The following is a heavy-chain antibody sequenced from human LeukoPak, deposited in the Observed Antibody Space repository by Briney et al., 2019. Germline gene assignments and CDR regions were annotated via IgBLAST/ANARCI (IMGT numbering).Heavy chain of an antibody. D-gene: IGHD3-9*01. CDR3: ARPGYDILTGYYGGNWFDP. V-gene: IGHV1-2*04. CDR1: GYTFTGYY. Sequence: ASVKVSCTASGYTFTGYYMHWVRQAPGQGLEWMGWINPNSGGTNYAQKFQGWVTMTRDTSISTAYMELSRLRSDDTAVYYCARPGYDILTGYYGGNWFDPWGQGTLVTVSS. CDR2: INPNSGGT. J-gene: IGHJ5*02.